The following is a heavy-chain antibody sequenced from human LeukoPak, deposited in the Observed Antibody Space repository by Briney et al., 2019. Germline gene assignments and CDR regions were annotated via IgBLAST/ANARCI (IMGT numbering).Heavy chain of an antibody. CDR1: GFTFSDYY. CDR3: AREYSYGRLDAFDI. D-gene: IGHD5-18*01. CDR2: ISSSGSTI. J-gene: IGHJ3*02. Sequence: GGSLRLSCAASGFTFSDYYMSWIRQAPGKGLEWVSYISSSGSTIYYADSVKGRFTISRDNAKNSLYLQMNSLRAEDTAVYYCAREYSYGRLDAFDIWGQGTMVTVSS. V-gene: IGHV3-11*01.